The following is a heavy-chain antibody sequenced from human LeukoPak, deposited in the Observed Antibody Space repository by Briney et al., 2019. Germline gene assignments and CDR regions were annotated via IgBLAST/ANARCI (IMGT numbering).Heavy chain of an antibody. CDR1: GFSLSTSGVG. J-gene: IGHJ4*02. CDR2: IYWDDDK. D-gene: IGHD5-18*01. CDR3: AHNAGGYSYGYPPYFDY. V-gene: IGHV2-5*02. Sequence: FGPTLVNPTQTLTLTCTFSGFSLSTSGVGVGWIRQPPGKALEWLALIYWDDDKRYSPSLKSRLTITKDTSKNQVVLTMTNMDPVDTATYYCAHNAGGYSYGYPPYFDYWGQGTLVTVSS.